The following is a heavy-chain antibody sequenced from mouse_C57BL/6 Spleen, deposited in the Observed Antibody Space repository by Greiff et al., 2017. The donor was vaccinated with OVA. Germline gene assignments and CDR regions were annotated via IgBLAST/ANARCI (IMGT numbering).Heavy chain of an antibody. CDR3: ARATIVTTSYMDY. CDR1: GYAFSSSW. CDR2: IYPGDGDT. Sequence: QVQLQQSGPELVKPGASVKISCKASGYAFSSSWMNWVKQRPGKGLEWIGRIYPGDGDTNYNGKFKGKATPTADKSSSTAYMQLSSLTSEDSAVYFCARATIVTTSYMDYWGQGTSVTVSS. J-gene: IGHJ4*01. V-gene: IGHV1-82*01. D-gene: IGHD2-5*01.